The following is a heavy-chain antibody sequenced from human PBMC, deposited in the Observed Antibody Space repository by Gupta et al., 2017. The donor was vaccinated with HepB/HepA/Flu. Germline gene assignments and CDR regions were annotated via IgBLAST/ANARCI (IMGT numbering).Heavy chain of an antibody. J-gene: IGHJ4*02. CDR2: MSGDGDTT. D-gene: IGHD2-2*01. CDR1: GFTFDDYT. Sequence: EVHLVESGGGVVQPGGSLRLSCVASGFTFDDYTMHWVRQGPGMGVEGLCLMSGDGDTTYCADSVKGRFGVSRDNNKNALYLNMSSLTPEDTALYYCAKGPRNTRFRYFDDWGQGTLATVSS. V-gene: IGHV3-43*02. CDR3: AKGPRNTRFRYFDD.